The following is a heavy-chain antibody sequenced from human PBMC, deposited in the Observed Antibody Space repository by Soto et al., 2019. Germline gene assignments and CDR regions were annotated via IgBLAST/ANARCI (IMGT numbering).Heavy chain of an antibody. Sequence: ASVKVSCKASGYTLTGYYMHWVRQAPGQGLEWMGWINPNSGGTNYAQKFQGWVTMTRDTSISTAYMELSRLRSDDTAVYYCARDGNNYDFWSGYYPARYYYGMDVWGQGTTVTVSS. V-gene: IGHV1-2*04. CDR3: ARDGNNYDFWSGYYPARYYYGMDV. J-gene: IGHJ6*02. CDR1: GYTLTGYY. D-gene: IGHD3-3*01. CDR2: INPNSGGT.